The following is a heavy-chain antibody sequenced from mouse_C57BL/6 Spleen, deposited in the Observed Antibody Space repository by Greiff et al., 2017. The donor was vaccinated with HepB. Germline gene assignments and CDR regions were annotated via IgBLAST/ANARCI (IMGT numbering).Heavy chain of an antibody. J-gene: IGHJ3*01. CDR1: GFTFSDYG. CDR2: ISSGSSTI. Sequence: EVKVVESGGGLVKPGGSLKLSCAASGFTFSDYGMHWVRQAPEKGLEWVAYISSGSSTIYYADTVKGRFTISRDNAKNTLFLQMTSLRSEDTAMYYCARGPDWFAYWGQGTLVTVSA. V-gene: IGHV5-17*01. CDR3: ARGPDWFAY.